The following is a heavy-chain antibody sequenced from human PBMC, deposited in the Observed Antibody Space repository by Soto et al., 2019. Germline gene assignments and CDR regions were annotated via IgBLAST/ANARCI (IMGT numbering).Heavy chain of an antibody. D-gene: IGHD2-8*02. CDR2: MSFYTSNA. CDR3: MTPGTSDHSDY. CDR1: GIVFSSFG. J-gene: IGHJ4*02. Sequence: VQLVESGEGVAQPGNSLRLSCAASGIVFSSFGMHWVRQAPGKGLEWVAVMSFYTSNAYYADSVNGRLTISRDNPKNLLFLQMDGLRPEDTAVYWCMTPGTSDHSDYWGRGTLVTVSA. V-gene: IGHV3-30*03.